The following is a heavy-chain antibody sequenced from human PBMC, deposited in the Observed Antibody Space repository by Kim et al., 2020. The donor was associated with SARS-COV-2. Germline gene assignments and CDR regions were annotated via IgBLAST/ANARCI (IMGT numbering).Heavy chain of an antibody. J-gene: IGHJ4*02. D-gene: IGHD5-12*01. CDR1: GGTFSSYT. CDR2: IIPILGIA. V-gene: IGHV1-69*02. Sequence: SVKVSCKASGGTFSSYTISWVRQAPGQGLEWMGRIIPILGIANYAQKFQGRVTITADKSTGTAYMGLSSLRSEDTAVYYCATGGRSRAGYNSGTSYFDYWGQGTLVTVSS. CDR3: ATGGRSRAGYNSGTSYFDY.